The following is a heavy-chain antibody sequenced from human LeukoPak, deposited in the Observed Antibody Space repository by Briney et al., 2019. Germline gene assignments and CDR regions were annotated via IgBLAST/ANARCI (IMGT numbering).Heavy chain of an antibody. CDR2: IYYSGST. Sequence: SETLSLTCTVSGGSISSYYWSWIRQPPGKGLEWIGYIYYSGSTNYNPSLKSRVTISIDTSKNQFSLKLSSVTAADTAVYYCARHPGGASTVTPFDYWGQGTLVTVSS. CDR3: ARHPGGASTVTPFDY. CDR1: GGSISSYY. D-gene: IGHD4-17*01. V-gene: IGHV4-59*08. J-gene: IGHJ4*02.